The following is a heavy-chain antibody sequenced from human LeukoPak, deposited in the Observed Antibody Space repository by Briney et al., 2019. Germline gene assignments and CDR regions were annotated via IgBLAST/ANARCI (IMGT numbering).Heavy chain of an antibody. CDR2: IYYSGST. CDR3: ARGLGYDSSGYDY. D-gene: IGHD3-22*01. CDR1: GGSISSSSYY. Sequence: PSETLSLTCTVSGGSISSSSYYWGWIRRPPGKGLEWIGSIYYSGSTYYNPSLKSRVTISVDTSKNQFSLKLSSVTAADTAVYYCARGLGYDSSGYDYWGQGTLVTVSS. J-gene: IGHJ4*02. V-gene: IGHV4-39*07.